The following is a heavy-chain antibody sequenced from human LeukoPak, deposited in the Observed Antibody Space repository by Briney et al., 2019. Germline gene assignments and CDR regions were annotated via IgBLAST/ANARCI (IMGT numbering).Heavy chain of an antibody. CDR2: IIPIFGTA. D-gene: IGHD4-11*01. V-gene: IGHV1-69*13. Sequence: SVKVSCKASGGTFSSYAISWVRQAPGQGLEWMGGIIPIFGTANYAQKFQGRVTITADESTSTAYMELSSLRSEDTAVYYCARDWGGNYDGYYFDYWGQGTLVTVSS. J-gene: IGHJ4*02. CDR1: GGTFSSYA. CDR3: ARDWGGNYDGYYFDY.